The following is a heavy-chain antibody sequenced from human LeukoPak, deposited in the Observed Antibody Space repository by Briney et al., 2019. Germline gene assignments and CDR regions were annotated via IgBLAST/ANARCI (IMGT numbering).Heavy chain of an antibody. Sequence: ASVKVSCKASGGTFSSYAISWVRQAPGQGLEWMGWISAYNGNTNYAQKLQGRVTMTTDTSTGTAYMELRSLRSDDTAVYYCARDRRGPYYYDSSGYYLGDAFDIWGQGTMVTVSS. J-gene: IGHJ3*02. D-gene: IGHD3-22*01. CDR3: ARDRRGPYYYDSSGYYLGDAFDI. CDR1: GGTFSSYA. V-gene: IGHV1-18*01. CDR2: ISAYNGNT.